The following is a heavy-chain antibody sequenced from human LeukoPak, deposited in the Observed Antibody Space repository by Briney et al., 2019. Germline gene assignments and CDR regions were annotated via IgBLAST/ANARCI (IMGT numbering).Heavy chain of an antibody. CDR3: ARDVGNSGRFDY. V-gene: IGHV3-53*01. D-gene: IGHD4-23*01. Sequence: GGSLRLSCAASGFTVSSNYINWVRQAPGKGLEWVSVSYSGGSAYYADSVKGRFTISSSNSKNTLYLQMNSLRPEDTAVYYCARDVGNSGRFDYWGQGTLVTVSS. J-gene: IGHJ4*02. CDR1: GFTVSSNY. CDR2: SYSGGSA.